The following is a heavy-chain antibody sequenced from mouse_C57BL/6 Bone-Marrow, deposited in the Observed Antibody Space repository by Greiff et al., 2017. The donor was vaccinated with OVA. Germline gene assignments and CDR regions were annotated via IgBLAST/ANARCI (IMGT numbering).Heavy chain of an antibody. V-gene: IGHV5-17*01. CDR3: ARRKCFDV. CDR2: ISSGSSTI. J-gene: IGHJ1*03. D-gene: IGHD1-3*01. CDR1: GFTFSDYG. Sequence: EVKVVESGGGLVKPGGSLKLSCAASGFTFSDYGMHWVRQAPEKGLEWVAYISSGSSTIYYADTVKGRFTISRDNAKNTLFLQMTSLRSEDTAMYYCARRKCFDVWGTGTTVTVSS.